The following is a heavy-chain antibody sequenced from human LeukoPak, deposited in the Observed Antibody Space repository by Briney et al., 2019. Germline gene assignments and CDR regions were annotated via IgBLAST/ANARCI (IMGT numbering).Heavy chain of an antibody. V-gene: IGHV3-11*01. D-gene: IGHD6-13*01. J-gene: IGHJ4*02. CDR3: ARVPIAAAGSYYFDY. CDR1: GFTFSDYY. CDR2: ISGTDSAI. Sequence: KTGGSLRLSCAASGFTFSDYYMTWIRQAPGKGLEWVSHISGTDSAIYYADSVKGRFTISRDNAKNSLYLQMNSLRAEDTAVYYCARVPIAAAGSYYFDYWGQGTLVTVSS.